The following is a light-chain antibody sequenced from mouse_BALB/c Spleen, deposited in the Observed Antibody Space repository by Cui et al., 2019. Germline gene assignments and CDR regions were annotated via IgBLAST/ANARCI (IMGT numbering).Light chain of an antibody. Sequence: QIVLTQSPAIMSASPGEKVTLTCSASPSVSSSYLYWYQQKPGSSPKLWIYSTSNLASGVPARFSGSGSGTSYSLTISSMEAEDAASYFCHQWSSYPPTFGGGTKLEIK. J-gene: IGKJ2*01. CDR1: PSVSSSY. CDR2: STS. V-gene: IGKV4-79*01. CDR3: HQWSSYPPT.